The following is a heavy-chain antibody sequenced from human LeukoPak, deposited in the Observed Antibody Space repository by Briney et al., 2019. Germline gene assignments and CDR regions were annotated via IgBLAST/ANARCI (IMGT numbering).Heavy chain of an antibody. CDR1: GFTFSSYW. D-gene: IGHD2-15*01. Sequence: GGSLRLSCAASGFTFSSYWMHWVRQAPGKGLVWVSRVTTDGSSTTYADSVKGRFTISRGNAKNTLYLQMNSLRAEDTPVYYCARVGYCSGGSCYSPNHYYGMDVWGQGTTVTVSS. CDR3: ARVGYCSGGSCYSPNHYYGMDV. CDR2: VTTDGSST. V-gene: IGHV3-74*03. J-gene: IGHJ6*02.